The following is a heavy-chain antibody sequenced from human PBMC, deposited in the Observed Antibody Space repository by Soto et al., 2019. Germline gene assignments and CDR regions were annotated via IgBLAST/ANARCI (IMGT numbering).Heavy chain of an antibody. CDR3: ASANYGPDAFDI. D-gene: IGHD4-17*01. CDR2: INSDGSST. V-gene: IGHV3-74*01. Sequence: GGSLRLSCAASGFTFSSYWMHWVRQAPGKGLVWVSRINSDGSSTSYADSVKGRFTISRDNAKNTLYLQMNSLRAEDTAVYYCASANYGPDAFDIWGQGTMVTVS. CDR1: GFTFSSYW. J-gene: IGHJ3*02.